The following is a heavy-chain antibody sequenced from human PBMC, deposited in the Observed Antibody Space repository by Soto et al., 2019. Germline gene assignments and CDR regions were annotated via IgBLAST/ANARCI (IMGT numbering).Heavy chain of an antibody. CDR1: GGAFTDYI. V-gene: IGHV1-69*13. D-gene: IGHD1-26*01. CDR2: IIPMFGTP. J-gene: IGHJ4*02. CDR3: AGGRDQPPVGLYFES. Sequence: SVKVSCKASGGAFTDYIFDWVRQAPGQGLEWMGGIIPMFGTPKYAQKFQHRVTISAGVSTGTAYMELTRLRFDDTAVYYCAGGRDQPPVGLYFESWGEGTRVTVSS.